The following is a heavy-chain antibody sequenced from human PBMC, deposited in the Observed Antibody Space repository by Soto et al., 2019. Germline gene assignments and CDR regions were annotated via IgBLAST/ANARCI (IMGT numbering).Heavy chain of an antibody. V-gene: IGHV1-69*13. CDR2: IIPIFGTA. CDR3: ARMGYSGYDFSYLDY. CDR1: GGTFSSYA. J-gene: IGHJ4*02. D-gene: IGHD5-12*01. Sequence: SVKVSCKASGGTFSSYAISWVRQAPGQGLEWMGGIIPIFGTANYAQKFQGRVTITADESTSTAYMELSSLRSEDTAVYYCARMGYSGYDFSYLDYWGQGTPVTVSS.